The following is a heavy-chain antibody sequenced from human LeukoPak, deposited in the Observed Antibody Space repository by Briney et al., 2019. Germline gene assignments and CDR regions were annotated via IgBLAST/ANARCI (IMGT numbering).Heavy chain of an antibody. V-gene: IGHV3-11*01. Sequence: GGSLRLSCAASGFTFSDYYMSWIRQAPGKGLEWLSYISSSGSTIYYADSVKGRFTISRDNAKNSLYLQMNSLRAEDTAVYYCARAANYYDILTGYRDAFDIWGQGAMVTVSS. D-gene: IGHD3-9*01. CDR3: ARAANYYDILTGYRDAFDI. J-gene: IGHJ3*02. CDR2: ISSSGSTI. CDR1: GFTFSDYY.